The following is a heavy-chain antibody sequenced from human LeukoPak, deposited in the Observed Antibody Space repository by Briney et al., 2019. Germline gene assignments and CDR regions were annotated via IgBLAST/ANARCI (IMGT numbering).Heavy chain of an antibody. CDR3: ASGYGHYVELSSYFDY. CDR1: GGTFSSYA. V-gene: IGHV1-69*05. CDR2: IIPIFGTA. D-gene: IGHD4-17*01. J-gene: IGHJ4*02. Sequence: GASVKVSCKASGGTFSSYAISWVRQAPGQGLEWMGRIIPIFGTANYAQKFQGRVTITTDESTSTAYMELSSLRSEDTAVYYCASGYGHYVELSSYFDYWGQGTLVTVSS.